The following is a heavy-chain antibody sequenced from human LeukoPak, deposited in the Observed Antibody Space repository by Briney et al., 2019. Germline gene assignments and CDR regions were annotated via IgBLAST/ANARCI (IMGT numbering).Heavy chain of an antibody. CDR1: GDSVSSNSAA. Sequence: KTSQTLSLTCAISGDSVSSNSAAWSWIRRSPSRGLEWPGRTYYRSKWYNDYAVSVKSRITINPDTSNNQFSLQLNSVTPEDTAVYYCARGKGANGPFDYWGQGTLVTVSS. CDR2: TYYRSKWYN. V-gene: IGHV6-1*01. J-gene: IGHJ4*02. D-gene: IGHD1-26*01. CDR3: ARGKGANGPFDY.